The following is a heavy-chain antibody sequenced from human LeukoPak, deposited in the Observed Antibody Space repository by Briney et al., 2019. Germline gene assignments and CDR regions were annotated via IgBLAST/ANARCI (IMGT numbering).Heavy chain of an antibody. CDR2: ISSSSSTI. CDR3: ARDGKSIANDAFDI. CDR1: GFTFSSYS. J-gene: IGHJ3*02. V-gene: IGHV3-48*04. D-gene: IGHD6-13*01. Sequence: GGSLRLSCAASGFTFSSYSMNWVRQAPGKGLERDSYISSSSSTIYYADSVKGRFTISRDNAKNSLYLQMNSLRAEDTAVYYCARDGKSIANDAFDIWGQGTMVTVSS.